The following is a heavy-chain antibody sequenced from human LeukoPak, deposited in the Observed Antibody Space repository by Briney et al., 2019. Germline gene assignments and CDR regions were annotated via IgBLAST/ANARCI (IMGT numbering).Heavy chain of an antibody. Sequence: KSLRLSCAASGFTFSSYAMHWVRQAPGKGLEWVAVISYDGSNKYYADSVKGRFTISRDNSKNTLYLQMNSLRAEDTAVYYCAKDKPIDYWGQGTLVTVSS. CDR2: ISYDGSNK. CDR3: AKDKPIDY. V-gene: IGHV3-30-3*01. D-gene: IGHD1-14*01. CDR1: GFTFSSYA. J-gene: IGHJ4*02.